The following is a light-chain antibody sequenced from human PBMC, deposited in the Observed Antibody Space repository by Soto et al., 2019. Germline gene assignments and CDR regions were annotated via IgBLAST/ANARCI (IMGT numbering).Light chain of an antibody. CDR2: EVS. V-gene: IGLV2-14*01. CDR1: ISDVGGYNY. Sequence: QSALTQPASVSGSPGQSITISCTGTISDVGGYNYVSWYQHHPGKAPKLIIYEVSHRPSGVSDRFSGSKSGNTASLTISALQAEDEADYYCSSYTDRNNLVFGTGTKV. CDR3: SSYTDRNNLV. J-gene: IGLJ1*01.